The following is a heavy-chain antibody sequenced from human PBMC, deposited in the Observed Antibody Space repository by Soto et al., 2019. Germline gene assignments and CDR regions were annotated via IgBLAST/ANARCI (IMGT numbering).Heavy chain of an antibody. V-gene: IGHV3-30*03. J-gene: IGHJ1*01. CDR3: APGVGYCSGGSCYPGYFQH. CDR2: ISYDGSNK. Sequence: QVQLVESGGGVVQPGRSLRLSCAASGFTFSSYGMHWVRQAPGKGLEWVAVISYDGSNKYYADSVKGRFTISRDNSKNTVYLQMNSLRAEDTAVYYCAPGVGYCSGGSCYPGYFQHWGQGTLVTVSS. D-gene: IGHD2-15*01. CDR1: GFTFSSYG.